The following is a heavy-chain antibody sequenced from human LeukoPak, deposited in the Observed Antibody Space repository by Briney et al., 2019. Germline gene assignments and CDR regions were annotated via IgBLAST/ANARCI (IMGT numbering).Heavy chain of an antibody. Sequence: GGSLRLSCAASGFTFGSYSMTWVRQAPGKGLEWVSVISADSATTFYADSVKGRFTISRDNSKNTLYLQMNSLRAEDTAVYYCAKQGRYSSSGGIWGQGTLVTVSS. V-gene: IGHV3-23*01. CDR3: AKQGRYSSSGGI. CDR1: GFTFGSYS. J-gene: IGHJ4*02. CDR2: ISADSATT. D-gene: IGHD6-6*01.